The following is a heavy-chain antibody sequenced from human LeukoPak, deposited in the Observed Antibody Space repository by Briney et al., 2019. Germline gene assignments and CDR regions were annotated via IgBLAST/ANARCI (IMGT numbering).Heavy chain of an antibody. CDR2: ISAYNGNT. V-gene: IGHV1-18*01. J-gene: IGHJ4*02. CDR3: ATIKRGSIFGYFDF. Sequence: ASVKVSCKASGYTFTSYGISWVRQAPGQGLEWMGWISAYNGNTNYAQKLQGGVTMTTDTSTSTAYMELRSLRSDDSAGYYCATIKRGSIFGYFDFWGQGVLVTVSS. CDR1: GYTFTSYG. D-gene: IGHD5-18*01.